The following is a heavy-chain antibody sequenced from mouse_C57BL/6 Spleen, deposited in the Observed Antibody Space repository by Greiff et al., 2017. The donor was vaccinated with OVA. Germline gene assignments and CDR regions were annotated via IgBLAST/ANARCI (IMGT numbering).Heavy chain of an antibody. D-gene: IGHD4-1*01. CDR3: ARDWEGAMDY. CDR2: INPNNGGT. Sequence: EVQLQQSGPELVKPGASVKISCKASGYTFTDYYMNWVKQSHGKSLEWIGDINPNNGGTSYNQKFKGKATLTVDKSSSTAYMARRSLTSEDSAVYYCARDWEGAMDYWGQGTSVTVSS. J-gene: IGHJ4*01. CDR1: GYTFTDYY. V-gene: IGHV1-26*01.